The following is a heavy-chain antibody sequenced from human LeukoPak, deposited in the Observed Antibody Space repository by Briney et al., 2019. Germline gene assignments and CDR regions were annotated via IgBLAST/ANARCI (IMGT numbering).Heavy chain of an antibody. Sequence: GGSLRLSCAASGFTFDDYAMHWLRQAPGKGLEWVSGISWNSAKIVYADSVKGRFTVSRDNAKNSLYLQMNSLRAEDTAVYYCARELKWELPDYWGQGTLVTVSS. CDR1: GFTFDDYA. CDR2: ISWNSAKI. V-gene: IGHV3-9*01. CDR3: ARELKWELPDY. D-gene: IGHD1-26*01. J-gene: IGHJ4*02.